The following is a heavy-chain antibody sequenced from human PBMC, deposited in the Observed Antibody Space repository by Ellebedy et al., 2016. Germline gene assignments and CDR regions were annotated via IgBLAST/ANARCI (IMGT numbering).Heavy chain of an antibody. V-gene: IGHV3-23*01. CDR1: GFTFSSYA. D-gene: IGHD6-19*01. CDR3: AKDLRWQWAFDY. Sequence: GGSLRLXXAASGFTFSSYAMSWVRQAPGKGLEWVSAISGSGGSTYYADSVKGRFTISRDNSKNTLYLQMNSLRAEDTAVDYCAKDLRWQWAFDYWGQGTLVTVSS. J-gene: IGHJ4*02. CDR2: ISGSGGST.